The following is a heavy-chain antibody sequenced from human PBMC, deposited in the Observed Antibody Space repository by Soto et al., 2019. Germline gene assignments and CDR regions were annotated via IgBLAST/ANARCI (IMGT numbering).Heavy chain of an antibody. CDR3: ARGSLRRNYYYSSGYLEL. CDR1: GGSFSGYY. CDR2: INHSGST. J-gene: IGHJ1*01. D-gene: IGHD3-22*01. Sequence: QVQLQQWGAGLLKPSETLSLTCAVYGGSFSGYYWSWIRQPPGKGLEWIGEINHSGSTNYNPSLKSRRTLSGHTSKTQFSLKLSSVTDADTAVYSCARGSLRRNYYYSSGYLELWGQGTLVTVSS. V-gene: IGHV4-34*01.